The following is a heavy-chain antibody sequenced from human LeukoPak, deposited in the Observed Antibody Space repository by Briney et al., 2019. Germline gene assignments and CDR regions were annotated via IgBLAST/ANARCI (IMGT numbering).Heavy chain of an antibody. Sequence: GGSLRLSCAASGFTFSSYDMHWVRQTPGKGLEWVSAIGTGGDTYYPDSVKGRFTISRENAENSLYLQMNSLRAGDTAVYYCAREVLDSYSSCWQFDYWGQGTLVTVSS. V-gene: IGHV3-13*04. CDR2: IGTGGDT. D-gene: IGHD6-19*01. CDR3: AREVLDSYSSCWQFDY. J-gene: IGHJ4*02. CDR1: GFTFSSYD.